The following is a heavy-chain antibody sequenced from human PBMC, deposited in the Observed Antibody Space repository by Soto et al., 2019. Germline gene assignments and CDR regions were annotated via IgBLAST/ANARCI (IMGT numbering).Heavy chain of an antibody. J-gene: IGHJ6*02. CDR1: GFTFSSYS. CDR3: ARNESSNIYGMDV. V-gene: IGHV3-21*01. D-gene: IGHD6-6*01. CDR2: INSGSFSI. Sequence: SGGSLRLSCAASGFTFSSYSMNLVRQAPGKGLDWFSSINSGSFSINYADSVKGRFSISRDNAQNSLHLQMNNLRAEATAVHYCARNESSNIYGMDVWGQGTTVTVSS.